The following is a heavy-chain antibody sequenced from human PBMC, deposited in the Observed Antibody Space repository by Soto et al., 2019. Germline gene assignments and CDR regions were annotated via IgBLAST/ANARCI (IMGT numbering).Heavy chain of an antibody. CDR2: IIDSGGST. V-gene: IGHV3-23*01. CDR3: AKNPGYYYDSTGYHFDY. J-gene: IGHJ4*02. CDR1: GFTFSSCA. Sequence: GGSLRLSCAASGFTFSSCAMGWVRQAPGKGLEWVSDIIDSGGSTYYADSVKGRFTISRDNSKSTLYLQMNSLRAEDTAFYYCAKNPGYYYDSTGYHFDYWGQGTLVTVSS. D-gene: IGHD3-22*01.